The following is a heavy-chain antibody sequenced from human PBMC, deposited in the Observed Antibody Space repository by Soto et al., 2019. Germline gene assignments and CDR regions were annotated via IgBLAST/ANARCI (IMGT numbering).Heavy chain of an antibody. V-gene: IGHV4-4*07. J-gene: IGHJ4*02. D-gene: IGHD6-19*01. CDR2: IYTSGST. Sequence: PSETLSLTCTVSGGSISSYYWSRIRQPAGKGLEWIGRIYTSGSTNYNPSLKSRVTMSVDTSKNQFSLKLSSVTAADTAVYYCARSLAVAGYYFDYWGQGTLVTVSS. CDR3: ARSLAVAGYYFDY. CDR1: GGSISSYY.